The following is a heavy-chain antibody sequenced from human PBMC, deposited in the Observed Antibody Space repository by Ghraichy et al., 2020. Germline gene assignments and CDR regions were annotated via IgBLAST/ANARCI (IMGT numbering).Heavy chain of an antibody. CDR1: GGSVSSDGYY. Sequence: SQTLSLTCTVSGGSVSSDGYYWNWIRQPPGKGLEWIGYIYYSGGTNYNPSLKSRVAISVDSSKNQISLRLTSVTAADTAVYYCAGPNPAYCGADCYSSYYFGLDVGGQGTTVTVSS. V-gene: IGHV4-61*08. CDR3: AGPNPAYCGADCYSSYYFGLDV. D-gene: IGHD2-21*02. CDR2: IYYSGGT. J-gene: IGHJ6*02.